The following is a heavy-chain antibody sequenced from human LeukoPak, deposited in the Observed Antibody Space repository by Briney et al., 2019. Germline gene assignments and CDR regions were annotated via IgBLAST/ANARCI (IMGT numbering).Heavy chain of an antibody. V-gene: IGHV3-23*01. CDR3: AESGFLEWLSLTHYFDY. CDR2: VSASGGST. CDR1: GFNFYNYA. Sequence: GGSLRLSCAASGFNFYNYAMSWVRLAPGKGLEWVSGVSASGGSTFYADSVKGRFTISRDNSKNTLFLQMNSPRAEDTAIYYCAESGFLEWLSLTHYFDYWGQGTLVTVSS. J-gene: IGHJ4*02. D-gene: IGHD3-3*01.